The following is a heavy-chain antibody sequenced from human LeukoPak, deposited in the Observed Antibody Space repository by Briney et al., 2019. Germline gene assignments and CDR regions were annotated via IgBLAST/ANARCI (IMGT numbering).Heavy chain of an antibody. J-gene: IGHJ4*02. D-gene: IGHD3-22*01. CDR2: IYGIGDST. CDR1: VFTFNRYA. V-gene: IGHV3-23*01. Sequence: GGSLRLSCVACVFTFNRYAMSWVRPAPRKGLEWVSAIYGIGDSTYYPDSVKGRFTLYRDNTKNTLYLQLDSVRVEDTAVYYRANPREPGGYDRYYFDYWGQGTLVTVPS. CDR3: ANPREPGGYDRYYFDY.